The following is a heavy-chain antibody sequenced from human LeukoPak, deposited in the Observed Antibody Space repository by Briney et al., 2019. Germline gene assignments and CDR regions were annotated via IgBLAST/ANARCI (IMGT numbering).Heavy chain of an antibody. V-gene: IGHV3-49*04. J-gene: IGHJ4*02. CDR3: TSDHGYGYYYFEN. CDR2: IRSRSYGGTT. CDR1: AFTFGDYA. D-gene: IGHD5-18*01. Sequence: GGSLRLSCTGSAFTFGDYALNWVRQAPGKGLEWIGFIRSRSYGGTTKYAASVKGRFTISRDDSKNIAYLEINSLKTEDTAVYFCTSDHGYGYYYFENWGQGTLVTVS.